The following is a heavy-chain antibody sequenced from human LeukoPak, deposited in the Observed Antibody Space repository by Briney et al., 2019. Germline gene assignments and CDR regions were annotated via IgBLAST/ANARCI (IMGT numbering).Heavy chain of an antibody. J-gene: IGHJ4*02. CDR2: ISSSSTYI. D-gene: IGHD3-22*01. CDR3: ARKCYYDSSGHFDY. Sequence: GGSLRLSCAASGFTFSSYSMSWVRQAPGKGLEWVSSISSSSTYIYYADSLKGRFTISRDNAKNSLYLQMNSLRAEDTAVYYCARKCYYDSSGHFDYWGQGTLVTVSS. CDR1: GFTFSSYS. V-gene: IGHV3-21*01.